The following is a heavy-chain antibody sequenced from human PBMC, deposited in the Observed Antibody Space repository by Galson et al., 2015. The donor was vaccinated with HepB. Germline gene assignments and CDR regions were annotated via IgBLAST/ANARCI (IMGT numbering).Heavy chain of an antibody. CDR2: IRNKANNYAT. V-gene: IGHV3-73*01. J-gene: IGHJ4*02. Sequence: SLRLSCAASGFTFSGSAIHWVRQTSGKGLEWVGRIRNKANNYATAYGASVKGRFTISRDDSTNTAYLQMNSLKIEDTAIYYCATHYGANFYRLDYWGQGTLVTVSS. D-gene: IGHD4-23*01. CDR3: ATHYGANFYRLDY. CDR1: GFTFSGSA.